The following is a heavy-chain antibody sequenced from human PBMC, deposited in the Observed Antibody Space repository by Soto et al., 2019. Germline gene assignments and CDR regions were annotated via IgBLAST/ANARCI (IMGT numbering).Heavy chain of an antibody. CDR2: ISYSGTT. J-gene: IGHJ4*02. CDR1: GGSISNGNYY. Sequence: QVQLQESGPGLVKPSQTLSLTCTVSGGSISNGNYYWSWIRQPPGKGLEWIGFISYSGTTHYSASLRSRVSISVDTSKNQFSLDLCSVTAADTAVYYCATMGTPVTGLYYFDYWRQGTLVTVSS. CDR3: ATMGTPVTGLYYFDY. D-gene: IGHD4-17*01. V-gene: IGHV4-30-4*01.